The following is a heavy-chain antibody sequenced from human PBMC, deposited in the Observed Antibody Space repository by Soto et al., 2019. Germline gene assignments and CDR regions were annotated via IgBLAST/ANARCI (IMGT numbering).Heavy chain of an antibody. CDR2: IWYDGTQR. V-gene: IGHV3-33*01. CDR3: ARDPHSSFDY. J-gene: IGHJ4*02. Sequence: QVQLVESGGGVVQPGRSLRISCAASGFSLNSYGMHWVRQAPGKGLEWVAVIWYDGTQRYYADSVKGRFTISRDTSTNTLSLEMNSLRAEDTAVYYCARDPHSSFDYWGQGTPVTVSS. D-gene: IGHD3-22*01. CDR1: GFSLNSYG.